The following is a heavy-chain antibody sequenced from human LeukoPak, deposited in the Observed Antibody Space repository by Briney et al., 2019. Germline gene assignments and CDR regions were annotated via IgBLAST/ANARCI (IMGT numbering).Heavy chain of an antibody. J-gene: IGHJ4*02. D-gene: IGHD1-14*01. Sequence: GGSLRLSCAASGFTFSSYWMHWVRQAPGKGLVWVSRINSDGSTTSYADSVKGRFTISRDSAKNTLYLQMNSLRAEDTAVYYCASITNCQHDYWGQGTLVTVSS. V-gene: IGHV3-74*01. CDR2: INSDGSTT. CDR3: ASITNCQHDY. CDR1: GFTFSSYW.